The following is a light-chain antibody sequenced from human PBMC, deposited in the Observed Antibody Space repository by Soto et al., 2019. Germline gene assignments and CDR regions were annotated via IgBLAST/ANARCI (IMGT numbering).Light chain of an antibody. CDR1: QSVSSR. J-gene: IGKJ1*01. CDR3: QQYNSHPRT. V-gene: IGKV1-5*01. Sequence: DIQMTQSPATLSASVGDRVTITCRASQSVSSRLAWYQQKPGQAPKLLIYDASRLESGLPSRFSGSGSGTVFPITISILQQDDLASYYYQQYNSHPRTFGQGTKVEIK. CDR2: DAS.